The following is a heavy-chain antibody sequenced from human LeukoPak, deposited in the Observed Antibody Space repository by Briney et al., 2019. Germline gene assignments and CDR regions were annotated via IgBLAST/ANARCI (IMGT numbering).Heavy chain of an antibody. Sequence: PGGSLRLSCAASGFTFSCYAMLWVRQAPGQGLEWVAFIQYDGRNKCCADSVKGRFTVSRDNSKNTLYLQMNSLRVEDTAIYYCAKDKNDSGDYSSMDVWGKGTTVTVSS. CDR1: GFTFSCYA. J-gene: IGHJ6*03. CDR2: IQYDGRNK. D-gene: IGHD4-17*01. CDR3: AKDKNDSGDYSSMDV. V-gene: IGHV3-30*02.